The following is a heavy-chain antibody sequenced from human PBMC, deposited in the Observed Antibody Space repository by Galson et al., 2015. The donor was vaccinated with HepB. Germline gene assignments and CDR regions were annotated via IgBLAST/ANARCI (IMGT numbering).Heavy chain of an antibody. Sequence: LTCTVSGGSISSSSYYWGWLRQPPGKGLEWIGSFYYPGNTHYNPSPQSRVTISGDTSKNQFSLKLNSVTAAGTAVYYCEGHESESKTYAAASWGQGTLVNVSS. CDR3: EGHESESKTYAAAS. J-gene: IGHJ4*02. CDR1: GGSISSSSYY. V-gene: IGHV4-39*01. D-gene: IGHD2-2*01. CDR2: FYYPGNT.